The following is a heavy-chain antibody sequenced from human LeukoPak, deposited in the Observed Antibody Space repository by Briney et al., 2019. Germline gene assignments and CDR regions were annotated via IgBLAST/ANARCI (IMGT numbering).Heavy chain of an antibody. V-gene: IGHV3-20*04. CDR3: ARGKISAAAGAWNYYFDY. D-gene: IGHD6-13*01. CDR1: GFTFSSYA. Sequence: GGSLRLSCAASGFTFSSYAMSWVRHAPGKGLEWVSGINWNGGSTGYADSVKGRFTISRDNAKNSLYLQMNSLRAEDTALYYCARGKISAAAGAWNYYFDYWGQGTLVTVSS. CDR2: INWNGGST. J-gene: IGHJ4*02.